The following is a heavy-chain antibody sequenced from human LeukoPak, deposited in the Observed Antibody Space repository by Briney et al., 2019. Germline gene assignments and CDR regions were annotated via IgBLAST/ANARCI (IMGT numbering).Heavy chain of an antibody. J-gene: IGHJ4*02. CDR2: FYFSGST. D-gene: IGHD5-24*01. V-gene: IGHV4-39*01. Sequence: PSETLSLTCTVSGGSISSGDYYWSWIRQPPGKGLEWIGSFYFSGSTHYNPSLKSRVTTSEDTSKNQFSLKLTSVTAADTAVYYCARHHGGHQRWLQGFDLWGQGTLVTVSS. CDR3: ARHHGGHQRWLQGFDL. CDR1: GGSISSGDYY.